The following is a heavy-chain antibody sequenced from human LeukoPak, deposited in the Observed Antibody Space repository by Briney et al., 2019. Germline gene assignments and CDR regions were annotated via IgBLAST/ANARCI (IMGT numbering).Heavy chain of an antibody. CDR2: IYYSGST. D-gene: IGHD2-15*01. Sequence: SQTLSLTCTVSGGSISSGGYYWSWIRQPPGKGLEWIGYIYYSGSTYYNPSLKSRVTISVDTSKNQFSLKLSSVTAADTAVYYCARDYKPAYCSGGSCPRRWFDPWGQGTLVTVSS. V-gene: IGHV4-30-4*01. CDR3: ARDYKPAYCSGGSCPRRWFDP. CDR1: GGSISSGGYY. J-gene: IGHJ5*02.